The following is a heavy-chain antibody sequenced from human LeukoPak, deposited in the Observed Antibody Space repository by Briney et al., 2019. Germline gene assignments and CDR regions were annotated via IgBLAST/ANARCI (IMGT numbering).Heavy chain of an antibody. V-gene: IGHV1-2*02. D-gene: IGHD2-15*01. CDR2: INPNSGGT. CDR1: GYTFTGYY. Sequence: ASVKVSCKASGYTFTGYYVHWVRQAPGQGLEWMGWINPNSGGTNYAQKFQGRVTMTRDTSISTAYMELSRLRSDDTAVYHCARDPGYCSGGSCYLDWGQGTLVTVSS. CDR3: ARDPGYCSGGSCYLD. J-gene: IGHJ4*02.